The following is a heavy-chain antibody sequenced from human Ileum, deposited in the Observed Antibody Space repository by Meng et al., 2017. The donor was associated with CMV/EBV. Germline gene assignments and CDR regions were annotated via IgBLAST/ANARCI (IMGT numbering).Heavy chain of an antibody. CDR3: ARDLTNKWFYY. CDR2: MYFSGIA. Sequence: QLQASAPGLVNPAEPLSITCTASGDPMSSGSHSWAWFRQPPGKRLEWIGSMYFSGIADYNPSLKSRVTISLHATQKQFSLRLTSVTAADSAVYFCARDLTNKWFYYWGQGTLVTVSS. V-gene: IGHV4-39*07. J-gene: IGHJ4*02. CDR1: GDPMSSGSHS. D-gene: IGHD1-26*01.